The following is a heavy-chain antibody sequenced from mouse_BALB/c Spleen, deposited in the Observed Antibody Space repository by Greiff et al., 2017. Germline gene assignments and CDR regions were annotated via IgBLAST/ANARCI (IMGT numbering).Heavy chain of an antibody. CDR1: GFSLTGYG. J-gene: IGHJ4*01. CDR2: IWGDGST. V-gene: IGHV2-6-7*01. Sequence: QVQLKESGPGLVAPSQSLSITCTVSGFSLTGYGVNWVRQPPGKGLVWLGMIWGDGSTDYNSALKSRLSISKDNSKSQVFLKMNSLQTDDTARYYCARAPNYYHGSSYAMDYWGQGTSVTVSS. D-gene: IGHD1-1*01. CDR3: ARAPNYYHGSSYAMDY.